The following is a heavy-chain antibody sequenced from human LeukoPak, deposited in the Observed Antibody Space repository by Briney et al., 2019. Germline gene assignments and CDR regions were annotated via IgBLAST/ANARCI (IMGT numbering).Heavy chain of an antibody. CDR3: ARVGLLRGVIAYNWFDP. J-gene: IGHJ5*02. Sequence: ASVKVSCKASGYTFSNFGITWVRQPPGQGLECMGWISAYNGNTKYTQIFQGRVTMTTDASTSTAYMELRSLRSDDTAVYYCARVGLLRGVIAYNWFDPWGQGTLVTVSS. V-gene: IGHV1-18*01. D-gene: IGHD2-21*01. CDR1: GYTFSNFG. CDR2: ISAYNGNT.